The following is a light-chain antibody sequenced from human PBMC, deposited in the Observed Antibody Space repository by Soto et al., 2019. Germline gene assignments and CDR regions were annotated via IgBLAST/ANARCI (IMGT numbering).Light chain of an antibody. J-gene: IGKJ5*01. CDR2: DAS. CDR1: QSVSSSY. CDR3: QEHASI. V-gene: IGKV3-20*01. Sequence: EIVLTQSPGTLSLSLGERSTLXCRASQSVSSSYLAWYQQKPGQXPTLLIYDASTRATGIPDRFSGSGSGTDFTLTISRLEPEDFAVYYCQEHASIFGQGTRLEIK.